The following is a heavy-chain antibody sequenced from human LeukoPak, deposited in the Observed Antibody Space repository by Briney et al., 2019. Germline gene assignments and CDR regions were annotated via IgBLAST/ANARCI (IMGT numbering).Heavy chain of an antibody. J-gene: IGHJ4*02. CDR3: ARVNLRYYSNDY. Sequence: GASVKVSCKASGYTFTGYYMHWVRQAPGQGLEWMGWINPNSGGTNYAQKFQGRVTMTRDTSTSTAYMELRSLRSDDTAVYYCARVNLRYYSNDYWGQGTLVTVSS. CDR1: GYTFTGYY. D-gene: IGHD3-10*01. V-gene: IGHV1-2*02. CDR2: INPNSGGT.